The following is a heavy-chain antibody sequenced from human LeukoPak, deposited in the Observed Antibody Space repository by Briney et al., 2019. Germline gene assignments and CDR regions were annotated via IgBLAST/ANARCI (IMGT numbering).Heavy chain of an antibody. CDR1: GGSFSGYY. CDR2: INHSGST. V-gene: IGHV4-34*01. D-gene: IGHD1-26*01. J-gene: IGHJ4*02. Sequence: SETLSLTCAVYGGSFSGYYWSWLRQPPGKGLEWIGEINHSGSTNYNPSLKSRVTISVDTSKNQFSLKLSSVTAADTAVYYCASQNDSGSYWGFDYWGQGTLVTVSS. CDR3: ASQNDSGSYWGFDY.